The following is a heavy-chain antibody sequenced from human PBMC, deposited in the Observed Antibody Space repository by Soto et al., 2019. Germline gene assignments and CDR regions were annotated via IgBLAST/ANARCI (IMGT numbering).Heavy chain of an antibody. CDR1: GGSISSYY. V-gene: IGHV4-59*08. Sequence: SETLSLTCTVSGGSISSYYWSWIRQPPGKGLEWIGYIYYSGSTNYNPSLKSRVTISVDTSKNQFSLKLSSVTAADTAVYYYARRPWNGHLYFDYWGQGTLVTVSS. CDR2: IYYSGST. CDR3: ARRPWNGHLYFDY. D-gene: IGHD1-1*01. J-gene: IGHJ4*02.